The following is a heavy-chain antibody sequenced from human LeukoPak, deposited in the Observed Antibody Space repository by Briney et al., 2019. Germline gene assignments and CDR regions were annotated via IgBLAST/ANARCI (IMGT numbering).Heavy chain of an antibody. V-gene: IGHV4-34*01. CDR3: ARGSWYYAYVWGTYRRSYHFDY. J-gene: IGHJ4*02. CDR1: GGSFSGYY. CDR2: INHSGST. Sequence: PSETLSLTCAVYGGSFSGYYWSWIRQPPGKGLEWIGEINHSGSTNYNPSPKSRVTISVDTSKNQFSLKLSSVTAADTAVYYCARGSWYYAYVWGTYRRSYHFDYWGQGTLVPVSS. D-gene: IGHD3-16*02.